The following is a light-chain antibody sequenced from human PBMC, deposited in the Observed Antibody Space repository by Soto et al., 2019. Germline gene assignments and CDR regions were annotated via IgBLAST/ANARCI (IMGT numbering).Light chain of an antibody. CDR1: QRVSSSY. V-gene: IGKV3-20*01. Sequence: EIVLTQSRGTLSLSPGERATLSCRASQRVSSSYLAWYQQKVGQAPRLLIYAASSRATGVPDRFSGSGSGTDFALAISSLEPEDFAVHYCQQYGTSPPWTFGQGTKVEV. CDR2: AAS. CDR3: QQYGTSPPWT. J-gene: IGKJ1*01.